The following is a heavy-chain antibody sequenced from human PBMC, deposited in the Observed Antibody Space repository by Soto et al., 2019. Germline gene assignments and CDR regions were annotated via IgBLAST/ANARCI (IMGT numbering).Heavy chain of an antibody. D-gene: IGHD3-22*01. Sequence: EVQLLESGGGLVQPGGSLRLSCAASGFTFSSYGMNWVRQAPGKGLEWVSAISGSGGNTYDADSVKGRFTISSDNSKATLYLQMNSLRAEDTGVYYCAKAVLVRGGYFDYWGQGTLVTVSS. V-gene: IGHV3-23*01. CDR2: ISGSGGNT. J-gene: IGHJ4*02. CDR3: AKAVLVRGGYFDY. CDR1: GFTFSSYG.